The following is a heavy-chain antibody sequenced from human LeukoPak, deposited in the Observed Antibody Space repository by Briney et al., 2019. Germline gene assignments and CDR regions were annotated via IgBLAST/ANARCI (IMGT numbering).Heavy chain of an antibody. CDR2: NSTSSSCI. D-gene: IGHD1-7*01. V-gene: IGHV3-21*01. CDR3: ARSNWNYVSGYFNF. CDR1: GFTFSNYS. Sequence: GGSLRLSCEASGFTFSNYSMNWVRQAPGKGLEWISSNSTSSSCIYYADSVKGRFTTSRDNAKSSLYLQMNGLRAEDTAIYYCARSNWNYVSGYFNFWGQGTLVTVSS. J-gene: IGHJ4*02.